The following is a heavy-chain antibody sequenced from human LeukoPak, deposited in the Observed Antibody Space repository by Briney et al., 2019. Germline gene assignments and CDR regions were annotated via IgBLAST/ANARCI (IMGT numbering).Heavy chain of an antibody. J-gene: IGHJ2*01. D-gene: IGHD2-2*01. CDR1: GFTFSSYA. CDR2: ISGSGGST. Sequence: GGSLRLSCAASGFTFSSYAMSWVRQAPGKGLEWVSAISGSGGSTYYADSVKGRFTISRDNSKNTLYLQMNSLRAEDTAVYYCAKAGIVVVPATTLGYFDLWGRGTLVTVSS. V-gene: IGHV3-23*01. CDR3: AKAGIVVVPATTLGYFDL.